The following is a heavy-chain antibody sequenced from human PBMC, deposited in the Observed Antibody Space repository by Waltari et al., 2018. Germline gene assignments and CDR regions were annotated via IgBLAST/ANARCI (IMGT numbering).Heavy chain of an antibody. Sequence: QVQLVQSGAEVKKPGASVKVSCKASGYTFTSYDINWVRQATGQGLEWMGWMNPNSGNTGYAQKFQGRVTITRNTSISTAYMELRSLRSDDTAVYYCARVRDGYNRVNAFDIWGQGTMVTVSS. D-gene: IGHD5-12*01. CDR1: GYTFTSYD. CDR2: MNPNSGNT. CDR3: ARVRDGYNRVNAFDI. J-gene: IGHJ3*02. V-gene: IGHV1-8*03.